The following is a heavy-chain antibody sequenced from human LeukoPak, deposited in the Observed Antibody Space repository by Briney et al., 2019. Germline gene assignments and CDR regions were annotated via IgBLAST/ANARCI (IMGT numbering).Heavy chain of an antibody. CDR1: GFTFSSYA. CDR3: ARATGQDY. CDR2: FSGSGGSA. J-gene: IGHJ4*02. V-gene: IGHV3-23*01. D-gene: IGHD3-10*01. Sequence: SGGSLRLSCAASGFTFSSYAMSWVRQAPGKGLECISGFSGSGGSAYYADSVKGRFTISRDNAKNTLYLQMNSLRAEDTAVYYCARATGQDYWGQGTLVTVSS.